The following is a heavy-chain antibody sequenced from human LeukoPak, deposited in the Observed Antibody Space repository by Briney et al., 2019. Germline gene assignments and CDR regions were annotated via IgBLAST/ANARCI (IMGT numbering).Heavy chain of an antibody. D-gene: IGHD3-3*01. CDR2: IIPIFGTA. CDR3: ARAIRFLEWLLYQPYYYYYMDF. Sequence: GASVKVSCKASGGTFSSYAISWVRQAPGQGLEWMGGIIPIFGTANYAQKFQGRVTITADESTSTAYMELSSLRSEDTAVYYCARAIRFLEWLLYQPYYYYYMDFWGKGTTVTVSS. V-gene: IGHV1-69*01. CDR1: GGTFSSYA. J-gene: IGHJ6*03.